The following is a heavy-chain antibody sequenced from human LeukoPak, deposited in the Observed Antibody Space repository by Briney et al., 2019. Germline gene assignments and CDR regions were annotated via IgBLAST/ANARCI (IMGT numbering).Heavy chain of an antibody. Sequence: ASVKVSCKASGYTFTGYYMHWVRQAPGQGLEWMGWINPKSGGTNYAQKFQGRVTMTRDTSISTAYMELSRLRSDDTAVYYCARAPAGYCSGGSCDPFDYWGQGTLVTVSS. J-gene: IGHJ4*02. CDR3: ARAPAGYCSGGSCDPFDY. CDR2: INPKSGGT. D-gene: IGHD2-15*01. CDR1: GYTFTGYY. V-gene: IGHV1-2*02.